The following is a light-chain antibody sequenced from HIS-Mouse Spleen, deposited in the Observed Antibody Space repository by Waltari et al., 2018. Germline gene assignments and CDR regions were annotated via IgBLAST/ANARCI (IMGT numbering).Light chain of an antibody. V-gene: IGKV3-11*01. J-gene: IGKJ3*01. CDR1: QRVSSY. Sequence: EIVLTQSPATLSLSPGERDTLSCRASQRVSSYLAWYQQKPGQAPRLLIYDASNRATGIPARFSGSGSGTDFTLTISSLEPEDFAVYYCQQRSNWFTFGPGTKVDIK. CDR3: QQRSNWFT. CDR2: DAS.